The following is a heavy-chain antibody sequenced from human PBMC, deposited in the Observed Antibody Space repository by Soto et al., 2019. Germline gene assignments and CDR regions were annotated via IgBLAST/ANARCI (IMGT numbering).Heavy chain of an antibody. Sequence: SETLSLTCTVSGGSISSGDYYWSWIRQPPGKGLEWIGYIYYSGSTYYNPSLKSRVTISVDTSKNQFSLKLSSVTAADTAVYYCARAAKRITIFGVVIITRFDPWGQGTLVTVSS. CDR2: IYYSGST. CDR3: ARAAKRITIFGVVIITRFDP. V-gene: IGHV4-30-4*01. D-gene: IGHD3-3*01. J-gene: IGHJ5*02. CDR1: GGSISSGDYY.